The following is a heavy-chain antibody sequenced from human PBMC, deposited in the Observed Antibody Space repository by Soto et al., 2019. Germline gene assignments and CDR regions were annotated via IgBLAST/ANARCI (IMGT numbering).Heavy chain of an antibody. CDR3: ARSLLKVILPLGY. V-gene: IGHV1-2*02. Sequence: QVQLVQSGAEVKKPGASVKVSCKASGYTFSGYYMHWVRQAPGQGLEWMGWINTLSGDTSFPQRFQGRLAMTRDTSIDTAFMEVSRLTSDDTAIYYCARSLLKVILPLGYWGQGTLVSVSS. D-gene: IGHD3-3*02. CDR1: GYTFSGYY. CDR2: INTLSGDT. J-gene: IGHJ4*02.